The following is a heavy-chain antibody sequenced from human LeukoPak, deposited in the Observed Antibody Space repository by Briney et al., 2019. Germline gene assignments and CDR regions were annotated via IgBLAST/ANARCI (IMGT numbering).Heavy chain of an antibody. CDR1: GYTFTCYY. Sequence: ASVKVSCKASGYTFTCYYMHWVRQASGQGLEWMGWINPNSGGTNYAQKFQGRVTMTRDTSISTAYMELSRLRSDDTVVYYCARVVDWLDAFDIWGQGTMVTVSS. CDR2: INPNSGGT. V-gene: IGHV1-2*02. J-gene: IGHJ3*02. D-gene: IGHD3-9*01. CDR3: ARVVDWLDAFDI.